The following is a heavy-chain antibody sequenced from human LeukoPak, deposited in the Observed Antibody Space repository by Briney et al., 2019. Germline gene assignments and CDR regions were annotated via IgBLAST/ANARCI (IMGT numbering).Heavy chain of an antibody. CDR3: ASHSSYCSATSCFPKE. CDR2: INPGDSYI. CDR1: GYSFSSYW. V-gene: IGHV5-51*01. Sequence: PGESLKISCKGSGYSFSSYWIGWVRQMPGKGLEWMGIINPGDSYIRYGPSFQGQITISVDKSIKTAYLQWGSLKASDTAMYYCASHSSYCSATSCFPKEWGQGTLVTVSS. J-gene: IGHJ4*02. D-gene: IGHD2-15*01.